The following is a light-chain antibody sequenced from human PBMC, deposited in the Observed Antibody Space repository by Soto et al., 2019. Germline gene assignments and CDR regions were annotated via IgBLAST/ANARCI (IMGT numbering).Light chain of an antibody. J-gene: IGKJ1*01. CDR1: QSISSY. CDR3: QQSYSTPRT. CDR2: AAS. Sequence: DIQMTQSPSYLSASEGDRVTITCRASQSISSYLNCYQQKPGKAPKLLIYAASSLQSGVPSRFSGSGSGTDFTLTISSLQPEDFATYYCQQSYSTPRTFGQGTKVDIK. V-gene: IGKV1-39*01.